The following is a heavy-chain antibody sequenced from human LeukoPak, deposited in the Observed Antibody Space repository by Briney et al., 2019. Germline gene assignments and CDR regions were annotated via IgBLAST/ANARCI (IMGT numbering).Heavy chain of an antibody. J-gene: IGHJ4*02. CDR1: GFTFSSYA. D-gene: IGHD2-15*01. Sequence: GGSLRLSCAASGFTFSSYAMSWVRQAPGKGLEWVSAISGSGGSTYYADSVKGRFTISRDNSKNTLYLQMTSLRAEDTAVYYCAKFPRVAATPNYYFDYWGQGTLVTVSS. CDR2: ISGSGGST. CDR3: AKFPRVAATPNYYFDY. V-gene: IGHV3-23*01.